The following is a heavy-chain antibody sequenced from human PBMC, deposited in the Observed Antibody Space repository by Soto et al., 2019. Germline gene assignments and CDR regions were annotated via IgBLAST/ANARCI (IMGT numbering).Heavy chain of an antibody. V-gene: IGHV1-24*01. CDR3: ATGGSSGYYYWGAFDI. D-gene: IGHD3-22*01. CDR2: FDPEDGET. CDR1: GYTLTELS. J-gene: IGHJ3*02. Sequence: ASVKVSCKVSGYTLTELSMHWVRQAPGKGLEWMGGFDPEDGETIYAQKFQGRVTMTEDTSTDTAYMELNSLRSEDTAVYYCATGGSSGYYYWGAFDIWGQGTMVTVSS.